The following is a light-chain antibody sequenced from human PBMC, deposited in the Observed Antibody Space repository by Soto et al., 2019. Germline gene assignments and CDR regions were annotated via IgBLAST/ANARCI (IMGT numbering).Light chain of an antibody. J-gene: IGLJ2*01. CDR1: SSNIGNNY. CDR2: DNN. V-gene: IGLV1-51*01. Sequence: QSVLTQPPSVSAAPGQKVSISCSGSSSNIGNNYVSWYQYLPGTAPRLLIYDNNKRPSGIPDRFSGSKSGTSATLGITGLQTGDEADYYCGTWDSSLTAVVFGGGTKVTVL. CDR3: GTWDSSLTAVV.